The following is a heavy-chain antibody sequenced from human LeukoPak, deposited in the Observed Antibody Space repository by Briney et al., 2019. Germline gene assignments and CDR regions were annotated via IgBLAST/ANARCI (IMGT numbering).Heavy chain of an antibody. J-gene: IGHJ4*02. D-gene: IGHD4-11*01. CDR1: GDSISSSHYY. V-gene: IGHV4-39*02. CDR2: IYSGGKT. CDR3: VRDYSNFVQGD. Sequence: SETLSLTCTVSGDSISSSHYYWGWIRQSPGKGLEWIGSIYSGGKTHYNPSLNSRVTIFLDTSKNRFSLNLISVTATDTAVYYCVRDYSNFVQGDWGQGTLVTVSS.